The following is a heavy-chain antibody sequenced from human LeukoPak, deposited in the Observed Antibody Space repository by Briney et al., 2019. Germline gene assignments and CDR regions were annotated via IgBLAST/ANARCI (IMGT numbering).Heavy chain of an antibody. D-gene: IGHD4-17*01. CDR1: GFTFSSYA. J-gene: IGHJ6*02. V-gene: IGHV3-64*01. CDR3: AGDGSDYGDYYYYGMDV. CDR2: ISSNGGST. Sequence: GGSLRLSCAASGFTFSSYAMHWVRQAPGKGLEYVSAISSNGGSTYYANSVKGRFTISRDNSKNTLYLQIGSLRAEDMAVYYCAGDGSDYGDYYYYGMDVWGQGTTVTVSS.